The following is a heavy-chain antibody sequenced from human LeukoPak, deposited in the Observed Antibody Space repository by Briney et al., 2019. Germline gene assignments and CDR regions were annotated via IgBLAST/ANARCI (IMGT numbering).Heavy chain of an antibody. CDR2: IYYSGSS. D-gene: IGHD3-10*01. V-gene: IGHV4-59*01. J-gene: IGHJ4*02. CDR1: GGSISSYY. CDR3: ARSIPDTYGSGSPAHDY. Sequence: SETLSLTCIVSGGSISSYYWSWIRQPQGKGGEGMGYIYYSGSSIYYPSLHSPLTISVHTSKPHFSLKLISVTAADTAVYYCARSIPDTYGSGSPAHDYWGQGTLLTVSS.